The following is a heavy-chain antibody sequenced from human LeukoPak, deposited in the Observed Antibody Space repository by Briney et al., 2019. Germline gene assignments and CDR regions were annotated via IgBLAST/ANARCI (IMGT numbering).Heavy chain of an antibody. CDR2: IFHSGST. CDR1: GYSMSRGYF. V-gene: IGHV4-38-2*02. J-gene: IGHJ3*01. CDR3: ARETQKQWQY. Sequence: SETLSLTCTVSGYSMSRGYFWGWIRQPPGKGLEWIASIFHSGSTFYNPSLKSRVTISVDASKNQFSLTMTSVTAADTALYYCARETQKQWQYWGQGTMVTVSS. D-gene: IGHD6-19*01.